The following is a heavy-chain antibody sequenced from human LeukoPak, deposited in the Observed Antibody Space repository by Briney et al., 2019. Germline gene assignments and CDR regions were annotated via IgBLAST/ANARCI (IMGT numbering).Heavy chain of an antibody. Sequence: ASVKVSCKASGYTFTSYGISWVRQAPGQGLEWMGWISAYNGYTNYAQKLQGRVTMTTDTSTSTAYMELRSLRSDDTAVYYCASTGAEDYDFWSGYGHYMDVWGKGTTVTVS. V-gene: IGHV1-18*01. CDR2: ISAYNGYT. J-gene: IGHJ6*03. D-gene: IGHD3-3*01. CDR1: GYTFTSYG. CDR3: ASTGAEDYDFWSGYGHYMDV.